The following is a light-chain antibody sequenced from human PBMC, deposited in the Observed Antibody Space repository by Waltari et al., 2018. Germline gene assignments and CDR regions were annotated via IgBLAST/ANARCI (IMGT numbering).Light chain of an antibody. CDR2: GAS. Sequence: EIVMTQSPATLSVSPGERATLSCRASQSVSSNLAWYQQKPGQAPRLLIYGASTRATGIPARFSGSGSGTECTLTISSLQSEDFAVYYCQQYNNWPLTWTFGQGTKVEIK. J-gene: IGKJ1*01. V-gene: IGKV3-15*01. CDR3: QQYNNWPLTWT. CDR1: QSVSSN.